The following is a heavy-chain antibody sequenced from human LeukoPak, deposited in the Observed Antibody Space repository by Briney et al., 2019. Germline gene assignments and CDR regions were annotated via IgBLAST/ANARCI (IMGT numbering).Heavy chain of an antibody. J-gene: IGHJ4*02. CDR2: INSSSGAI. D-gene: IGHD3-22*01. Sequence: GGSLRLSCAASGFKLIGYSMNWVRQAPGKGLEWVSYINSSSGAIIYADSVKGRFTISRDNAKNSLYLQMNSLRAEDTAVYYCAKEGDNTGYRYFDDWGQGTLVTVSS. CDR3: AKEGDNTGYRYFDD. V-gene: IGHV3-48*04. CDR1: GFKLIGYS.